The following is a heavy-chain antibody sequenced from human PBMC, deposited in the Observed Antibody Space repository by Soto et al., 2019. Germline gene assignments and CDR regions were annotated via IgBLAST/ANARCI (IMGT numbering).Heavy chain of an antibody. D-gene: IGHD3-22*01. J-gene: IGHJ3*02. CDR3: ASRAGYYYDSSGYYVGPEKENAFDI. Sequence: GGSLRLSCAASGFTFSSYAMHWVRQAPGKGLEWVAVISYDGSNKYYADSVKGRFTISRENSKNTLYLQMNSLRAEDTAVYYCASRAGYYYDSSGYYVGPEKENAFDIWGQGTMVTVSS. CDR2: ISYDGSNK. CDR1: GFTFSSYA. V-gene: IGHV3-30-3*01.